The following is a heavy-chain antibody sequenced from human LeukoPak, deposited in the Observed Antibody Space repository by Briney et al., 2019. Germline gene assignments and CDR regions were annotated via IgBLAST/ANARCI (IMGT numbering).Heavy chain of an antibody. V-gene: IGHV4-30-4*08. CDR3: DGEGCLDLGYCSSTSWNIRGYYYYYMDV. D-gene: IGHD2-2*01. Sequence: SETLSLTCTVSGGSISSGDYYWSWIRQPPGKGLEWIGYIYYSGNTYYNPSLKSLGTISVDTSKNQFSRKLSFVTAADTAVYYCDGEGCLDLGYCSSTSWNIRGYYYYYMDVWGKGNTATVSS. CDR1: GGSISSGDYY. CDR2: IYYSGNT. J-gene: IGHJ6*03.